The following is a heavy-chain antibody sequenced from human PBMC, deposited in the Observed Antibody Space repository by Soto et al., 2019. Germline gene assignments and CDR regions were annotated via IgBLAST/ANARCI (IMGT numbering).Heavy chain of an antibody. V-gene: IGHV1-18*01. CDR3: ARVYSSGWYGYFDY. D-gene: IGHD6-19*01. CDR2: ISAYNGNT. J-gene: IGHJ4*02. CDR1: GYTFTSYG. Sequence: ASVKVSCKASGYTFTSYGISWVRQAPGQGLEWMGWISAYNGNTNYAQKLQGRVTMTTDASTSTAYMELRSLRSDDTAVYYCARVYSSGWYGYFDYWGQGTLVTVSS.